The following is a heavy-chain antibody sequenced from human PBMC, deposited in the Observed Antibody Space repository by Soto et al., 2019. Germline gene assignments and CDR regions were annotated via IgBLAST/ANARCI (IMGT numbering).Heavy chain of an antibody. CDR3: AKDFNLRRYYDSSGYYPDY. Sequence: SLRLSCAASGFTFSSYGMHWVRQAPGKGLEWVAVISYDGSNKYYADSVKGRFTISRDNSKNTLYLQMNSLRAEDTAVYYCAKDFNLRRYYDSSGYYPDYWGQGTLVTVSS. CDR2: ISYDGSNK. D-gene: IGHD3-22*01. V-gene: IGHV3-30*18. J-gene: IGHJ4*02. CDR1: GFTFSSYG.